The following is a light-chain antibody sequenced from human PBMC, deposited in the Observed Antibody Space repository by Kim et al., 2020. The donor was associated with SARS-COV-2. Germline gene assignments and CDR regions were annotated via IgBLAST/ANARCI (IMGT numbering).Light chain of an antibody. CDR2: DAS. Sequence: DFQMTQYPSTLSASVGDTVSITCRASQYLATWVAWYQQKPGMAPKVLMYDASKLKSGVPSRFSGSGSGTEFTLTITSLQPDDFATYYCQQYKSDPYTFGQETKLEI. CDR1: QYLATW. V-gene: IGKV1-5*01. J-gene: IGKJ2*01. CDR3: QQYKSDPYT.